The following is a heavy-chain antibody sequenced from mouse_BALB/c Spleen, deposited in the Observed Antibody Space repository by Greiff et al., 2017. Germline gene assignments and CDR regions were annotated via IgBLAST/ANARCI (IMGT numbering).Heavy chain of an antibody. CDR1: GYTFTSYY. J-gene: IGHJ4*01. D-gene: IGHD2-14*01. CDR3: TRDRVAMDY. CDR2: INPSNGGT. Sequence: QVQLKQSGAELVKPGASVKLSCKASGYTFTSYYMYWVKQRPGQGLEWIGEINPSNGGTNFNEKFKSKATLTVDKSSSTAYMQLSSLTSEDSAVYYCTRDRVAMDYWGQGTSVTVSS. V-gene: IGHV1S81*02.